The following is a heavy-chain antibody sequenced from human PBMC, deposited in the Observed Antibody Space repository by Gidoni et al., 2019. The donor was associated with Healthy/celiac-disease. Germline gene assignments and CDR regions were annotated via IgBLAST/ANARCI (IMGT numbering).Heavy chain of an antibody. V-gene: IGHV4-4*07. J-gene: IGHJ6*02. D-gene: IGHD2-2*01. Sequence: QVQLQESGPGLVKPSETLSLTCTVSGGSISSYYWSWIRQPAGKGLEWIGRIYTSGSTNYNPSLKSRVTMSVDTSKNQFSLKLSSVTAADTAVYYCARSGMYQPLHHYYYYGMDVWGQGTTVTVSS. CDR2: IYTSGST. CDR1: GGSISSYY. CDR3: ARSGMYQPLHHYYYYGMDV.